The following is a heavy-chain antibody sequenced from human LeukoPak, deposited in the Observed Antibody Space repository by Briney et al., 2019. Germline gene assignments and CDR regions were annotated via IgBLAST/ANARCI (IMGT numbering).Heavy chain of an antibody. V-gene: IGHV3-21*04. CDR3: AKTSGYTYANKNDY. Sequence: GGSLRLSCAASGFTFSSYSMNWVRQAPGKGLEWVSSISSSSSYIYYADSVKGRFTISRDNAKNTLFLQVNSLRAEDTAIYYCAKTSGYTYANKNDYWGQGTLVTVSS. D-gene: IGHD2-8*01. J-gene: IGHJ4*02. CDR2: ISSSSSYI. CDR1: GFTFSSYS.